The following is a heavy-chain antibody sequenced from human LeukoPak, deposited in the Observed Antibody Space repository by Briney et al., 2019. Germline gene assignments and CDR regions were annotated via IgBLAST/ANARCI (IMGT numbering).Heavy chain of an antibody. D-gene: IGHD3-22*01. CDR1: GGSFSGFY. CDR3: ARGEPHYYYDSSGYYYP. Sequence: SETLSLTCAVYGGSFSGFYWSWIRQPPGKGLEWIGEINHSGSTNYNPSLKSRVTISVDTSKNQFSLKLSSVTAADTAVYYCARGEPHYYYDSSGYYYPWGQGTLVTVSS. V-gene: IGHV4-34*01. CDR2: INHSGST. J-gene: IGHJ5*02.